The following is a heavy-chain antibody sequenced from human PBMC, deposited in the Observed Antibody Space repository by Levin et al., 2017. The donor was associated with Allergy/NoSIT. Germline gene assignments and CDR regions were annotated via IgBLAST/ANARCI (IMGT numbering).Heavy chain of an antibody. V-gene: IGHV3-30-3*01. Sequence: GGSLRLSCAASGFTFSSYAMHWVRQAPGKGLEWVAVISYDGSNKYYADSVKGRFTISRDNSKNTLYLQMNSLRAEDTAVYYCARDRITGTKNYYYYYYMDVWGKGTTVTVSS. CDR2: ISYDGSNK. CDR1: GFTFSSYA. CDR3: ARDRITGTKNYYYYYYMDV. D-gene: IGHD1-20*01. J-gene: IGHJ6*03.